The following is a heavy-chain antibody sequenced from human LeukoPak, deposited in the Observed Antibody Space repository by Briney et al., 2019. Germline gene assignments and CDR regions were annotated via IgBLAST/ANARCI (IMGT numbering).Heavy chain of an antibody. J-gene: IGHJ6*03. CDR1: GNSFISFA. Sequence: SGNSFISFAISWVRQAPGQGLEWMGWINAGNGNTKYSQEFQDRVTITRDTSASTAYMELSSLRSEDMAVYYCARARYETRIWPKSRYDYYHYMDVWGKGTTVTVSS. V-gene: IGHV1-3*03. CDR3: ARARYETRIWPKSRYDYYHYMDV. D-gene: IGHD3-3*01. CDR2: INAGNGNT.